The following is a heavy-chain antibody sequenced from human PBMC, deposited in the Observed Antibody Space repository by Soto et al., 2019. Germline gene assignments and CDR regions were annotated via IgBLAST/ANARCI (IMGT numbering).Heavy chain of an antibody. Sequence: EVQLVESGGGLVQPGGSLRLSCAASGFTFSDHYMDWVRRAPGKGLEWVGRVKNKANSYTTEYAASVKGRCTISRDDSRDLLFLQMNSLKTDDTALYYCTRVHLGAPTRYFDYWGQGALVTVSS. J-gene: IGHJ4*02. D-gene: IGHD2-15*01. V-gene: IGHV3-72*01. CDR2: VKNKANSYTT. CDR3: TRVHLGAPTRYFDY. CDR1: GFTFSDHY.